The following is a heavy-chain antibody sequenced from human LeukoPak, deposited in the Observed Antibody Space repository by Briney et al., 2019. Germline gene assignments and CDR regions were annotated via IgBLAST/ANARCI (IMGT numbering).Heavy chain of an antibody. V-gene: IGHV1-69*13. J-gene: IGHJ6*03. Sequence: SVKVSCKASGGTFSSYAISWVRQAPGQGLEWMGGIIPIFGTANYAQKFQGRVTITADESTSTAYMELSSLRSEGTAVYYCASGYSGSPYYYYYYMDVWGKGTTVTISS. CDR2: IIPIFGTA. CDR1: GGTFSSYA. D-gene: IGHD5-12*01. CDR3: ASGYSGSPYYYYYYMDV.